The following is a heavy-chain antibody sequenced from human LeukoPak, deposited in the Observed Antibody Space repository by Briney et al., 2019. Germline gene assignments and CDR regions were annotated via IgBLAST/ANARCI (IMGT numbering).Heavy chain of an antibody. J-gene: IGHJ3*02. CDR2: ISSSSSYI. CDR3: ARDPGEEMATITAAFDI. V-gene: IGHV3-21*01. CDR1: GFTFSSYS. D-gene: IGHD5-24*01. Sequence: GGSLRLSCAASGFTFSSYSMNWVRQAPGKGLEWVSSISSSSSYIYYADSVKGRFTISRDNAKNSLYLQMNSLRAEDTAVYYCARDPGEEMATITAAFDIWGQGTMVTVSS.